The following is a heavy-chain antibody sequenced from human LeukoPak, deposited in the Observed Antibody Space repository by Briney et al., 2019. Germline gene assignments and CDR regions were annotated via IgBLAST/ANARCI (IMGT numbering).Heavy chain of an antibody. CDR2: IYTSGST. V-gene: IGHV4-4*07. CDR3: ARSIAGWQLKLHYYYMDV. D-gene: IGHD2-15*01. J-gene: IGHJ6*03. Sequence: KPSETLSLTCTVSGGSISSYYWSWIRQPAGKGPEWIGRIYTSGSTNYNPSLKSRVTMSVDTSKNQFSLKLSSVTAADTAVYYCARSIAGWQLKLHYYYMDVWGKGTTVTVSS. CDR1: GGSISSYY.